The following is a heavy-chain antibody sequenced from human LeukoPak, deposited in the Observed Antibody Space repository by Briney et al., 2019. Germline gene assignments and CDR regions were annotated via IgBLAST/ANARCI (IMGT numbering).Heavy chain of an antibody. Sequence: GGSLRLSCAASGITFSSYAITWVRRAPGKGLEWVSTISSTGGTTYHADSVQGRFTISRDNFKNTLFLEMNSLRAEDTAVYYCAATVAYTSGWYYWGQGSLVTVSS. CDR3: AATVAYTSGWYY. CDR2: ISSTGGTT. CDR1: GITFSSYA. V-gene: IGHV3-23*01. D-gene: IGHD6-19*01. J-gene: IGHJ4*02.